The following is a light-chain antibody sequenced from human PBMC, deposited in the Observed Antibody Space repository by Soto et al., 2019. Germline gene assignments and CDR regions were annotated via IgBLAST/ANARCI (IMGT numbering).Light chain of an antibody. CDR1: QTISSY. V-gene: IGKV1-39*01. CDR3: QQSYSTLGT. Sequence: DIQMTQSPSSLSASVGDRVTITCRASQTISSYLNWYQQKPGKAPKLLIYAASSLQSGDPSRFSGSGSGTDFTLTISSLQPEDCATYYCQQSYSTLGTFGQGTRLEIK. J-gene: IGKJ5*01. CDR2: AAS.